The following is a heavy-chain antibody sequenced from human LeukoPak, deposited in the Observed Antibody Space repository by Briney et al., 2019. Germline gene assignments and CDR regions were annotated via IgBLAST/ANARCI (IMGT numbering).Heavy chain of an antibody. CDR3: ARETEMANLDY. CDR1: GFTFNIFW. V-gene: IGHV3-7*04. Sequence: GGSLRISCAASGFTFNIFWMTWVRQAPGKGLEWVANIKQDGSEKYYVDSVKGRFTISRDNAKKSLYLQMNSLRAEDTAVYYCARETEMANLDYWGQGTLVTVSS. CDR2: IKQDGSEK. D-gene: IGHD5-24*01. J-gene: IGHJ4*02.